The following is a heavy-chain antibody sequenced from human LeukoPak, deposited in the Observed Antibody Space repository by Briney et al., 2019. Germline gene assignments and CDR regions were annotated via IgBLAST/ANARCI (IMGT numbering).Heavy chain of an antibody. Sequence: PGASLRLSCAASGFTFSSYAMSWVRQAPGKGLEWVSAISGSGGSTYYADSVKGRFTISRDNSKNTLYLQMNSLRAEDTAVYYCAKKPVGRAAGYHFDYWGQGTLVTVSS. CDR2: ISGSGGST. D-gene: IGHD6-13*01. CDR3: AKKPVGRAAGYHFDY. V-gene: IGHV3-23*01. J-gene: IGHJ4*02. CDR1: GFTFSSYA.